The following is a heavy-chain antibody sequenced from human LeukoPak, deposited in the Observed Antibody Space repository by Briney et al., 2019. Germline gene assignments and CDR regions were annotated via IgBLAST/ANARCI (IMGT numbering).Heavy chain of an antibody. V-gene: IGHV3-48*03. D-gene: IGHD2-15*01. CDR2: ISSSGSTI. J-gene: IGHJ4*02. CDR3: ARDRGGGWPDY. Sequence: GGSLRLSCSASGFTFSSYEMKWVRQAPGKGLEWVSYISSSGSTIYYADSVKGRSTISRDNAKNSLYLQMNSLRAEDTAVYYCARDRGGGWPDYWGQGTLVTVSS. CDR1: GFTFSSYE.